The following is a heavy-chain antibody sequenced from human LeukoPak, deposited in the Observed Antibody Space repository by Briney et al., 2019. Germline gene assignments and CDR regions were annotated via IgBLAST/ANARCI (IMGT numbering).Heavy chain of an antibody. D-gene: IGHD6-19*01. CDR3: AKDKQWKGPFDC. CDR2: ISSSGSTT. CDR1: GFTFRNYE. V-gene: IGHV3-48*03. Sequence: GGSLRLSCAASGFTFRNYEMNWVRQAPGKGLEWAAYISSSGSTTYYADSVRGRFTISRDNSKNTLYLQMNSLRAEDTAIYYCAKDKQWKGPFDCWGQGTLVTVSS. J-gene: IGHJ4*02.